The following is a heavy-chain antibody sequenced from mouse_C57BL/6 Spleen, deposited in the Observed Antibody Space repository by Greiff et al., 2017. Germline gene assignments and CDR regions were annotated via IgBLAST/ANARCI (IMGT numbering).Heavy chain of an antibody. CDR1: GYAFSSSW. Sequence: QVQLQQSGPELVKPGASVKISCKASGYAFSSSWMNWVKQRPGKGLEWIGRIYPGDGDTNYNGKFKGKATLTADKSSSTAYMQLSSLTSEDFAVYFCARSGSNYWYFAVSDTGTTVTVSS. CDR2: IYPGDGDT. J-gene: IGHJ1*03. CDR3: ARSGSNYWYFAV. V-gene: IGHV1-82*01. D-gene: IGHD2-5*01.